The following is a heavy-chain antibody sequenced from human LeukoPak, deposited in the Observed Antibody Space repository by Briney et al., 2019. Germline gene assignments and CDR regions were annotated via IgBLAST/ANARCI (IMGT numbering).Heavy chain of an antibody. J-gene: IGHJ4*02. CDR2: ISSSSSTI. V-gene: IGHV3-48*04. CDR1: GFTFSSYS. Sequence: GGSLRLSCAASGFTFSSYSMNWVRQAPGKGLEWVSYISSSSSTIYYADSVKGRFTISRDNAKNSLYLQMNSLRAEDTAVYYCARAGYSYGYPLDYWGQGTLVTVSS. CDR3: ARAGYSYGYPLDY. D-gene: IGHD5-18*01.